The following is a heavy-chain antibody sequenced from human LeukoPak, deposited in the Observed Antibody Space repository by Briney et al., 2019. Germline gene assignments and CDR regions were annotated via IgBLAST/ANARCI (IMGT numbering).Heavy chain of an antibody. Sequence: ASVKVSCKASGYTFTSYGISWVRQAPGQGLEWMGWISAYNGNTNYAQKLQGRVTMTTDTSKSTAYMELRSLRSDDTAVYYCARMLYDFWSGYYALGYWGQGTLVTVSS. CDR1: GYTFTSYG. CDR3: ARMLYDFWSGYYALGY. V-gene: IGHV1-18*01. D-gene: IGHD3-3*01. J-gene: IGHJ4*02. CDR2: ISAYNGNT.